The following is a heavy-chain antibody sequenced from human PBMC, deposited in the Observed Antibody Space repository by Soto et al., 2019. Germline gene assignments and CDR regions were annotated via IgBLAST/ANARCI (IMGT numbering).Heavy chain of an antibody. J-gene: IGHJ4*02. Sequence: ASVKVSCKASGYTFTGYYMHWVRQAPGQGLEWMGWINPNSGGTNYAQKFQGRVTMIRDTSISTAYMELSRLRSDDTAVYYCARDKDYGGNSGAYYFDYWGQGTLVTVSS. V-gene: IGHV1-2*02. D-gene: IGHD4-17*01. CDR2: INPNSGGT. CDR3: ARDKDYGGNSGAYYFDY. CDR1: GYTFTGYY.